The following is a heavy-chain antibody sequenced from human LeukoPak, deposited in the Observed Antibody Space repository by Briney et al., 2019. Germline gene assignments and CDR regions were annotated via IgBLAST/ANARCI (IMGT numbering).Heavy chain of an antibody. CDR2: MNPNRGNT. J-gene: IGHJ6*02. CDR3: ARVIAVAGNLGWNYYYGMDV. D-gene: IGHD6-19*01. V-gene: IGHV1-8*01. Sequence: ASVTVSCKASGYPFSSYDLNWVRQAPGQGLEWMGWMNPNRGNTGYAQKFQGRVTMTRNTSISTAYMELSSLRSEDTAVYYCARVIAVAGNLGWNYYYGMDVWGQGTTVTVSS. CDR1: GYPFSSYD.